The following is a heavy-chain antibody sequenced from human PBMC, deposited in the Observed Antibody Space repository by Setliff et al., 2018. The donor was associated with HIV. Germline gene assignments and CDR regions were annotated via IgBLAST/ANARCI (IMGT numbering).Heavy chain of an antibody. J-gene: IGHJ5*02. V-gene: IGHV5-51*01. CDR1: GYSFTNYW. CDR2: IYPGDSDT. D-gene: IGHD3-9*01. Sequence: PGESLKISCKGSGYSFTNYWIAWVRQVPGRGLEWMGIIYPGDSDTRYSPSFQGQVTISAAKSISTAFLQWSSLKASDTAIYYCARHRHSGYYDVSTGVNWFGPWGQGTLVTVSS. CDR3: ARHRHSGYYDVSTGVNWFGP.